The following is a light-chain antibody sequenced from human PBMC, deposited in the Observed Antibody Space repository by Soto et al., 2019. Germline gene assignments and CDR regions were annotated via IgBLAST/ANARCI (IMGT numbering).Light chain of an antibody. J-gene: IGKJ5*01. V-gene: IGKV3-11*01. CDR2: DAF. CDR1: QSVSSY. CDR3: QQRNIWPPVT. Sequence: ETVLTQSPATLSLSPGERATLSCRASQSVSSYLAWYQWKPGQAPRLLIYDAFNRATGIPARFSGSGSGADFTLTISSLEPEDFAVYYCQQRNIWPPVTFGQGTRLEIK.